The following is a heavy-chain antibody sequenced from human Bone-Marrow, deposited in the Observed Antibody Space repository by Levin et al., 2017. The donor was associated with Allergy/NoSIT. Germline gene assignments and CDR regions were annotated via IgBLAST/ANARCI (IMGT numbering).Heavy chain of an antibody. Sequence: SVKVSCKTSGFNFTDSAVQWVRQSRGHRLEWMGWVVVGTGDTNYAQKFEGRLTISRDMPTRTAYLDLSRLIYVDTAVYYCHTILEDASDFDSCGQGTLVTVSS. D-gene: IGHD2/OR15-2a*01. CDR3: HTILEDASDFDS. CDR1: GFNFTDSA. J-gene: IGHJ4*01. CDR2: VVVGTGDT. V-gene: IGHV1-58*01.